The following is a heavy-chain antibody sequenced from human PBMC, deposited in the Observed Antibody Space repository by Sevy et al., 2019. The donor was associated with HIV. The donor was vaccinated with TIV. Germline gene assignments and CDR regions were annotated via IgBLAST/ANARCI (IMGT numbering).Heavy chain of an antibody. D-gene: IGHD3-10*01. CDR3: TREAVIMVRGIYTVFAI. CDR2: IRDRAYGGTT. J-gene: IGHJ3*02. Sequence: GGSLRLSCTASGFTFGDYCVSWLRQAPGKGLEWVGAIRDRAYGGTTENDAAVKGRVTISRDDSRNIAYLQMDDLNTDDTAVYYCTREAVIMVRGIYTVFAIWGQATLVSVSS. V-gene: IGHV3-49*03. CDR1: GFTFGDYC.